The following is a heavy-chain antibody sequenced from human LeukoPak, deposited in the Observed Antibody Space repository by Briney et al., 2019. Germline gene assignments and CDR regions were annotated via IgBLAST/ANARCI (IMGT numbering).Heavy chain of an antibody. J-gene: IGHJ5*02. CDR1: GYTFTSYG. CDR3: ASTPLYPGIAVAGP. CDR2: ISAYNGNT. D-gene: IGHD6-19*01. Sequence: GASVKVSCKASGYTFTSYGISWVRQAPGQGLEWMGWISAYNGNTNYAQKFQGRVTITADKSTSTAYMELSSLRSEDTAVYYCASTPLYPGIAVAGPWGQGTLVTVSS. V-gene: IGHV1-18*01.